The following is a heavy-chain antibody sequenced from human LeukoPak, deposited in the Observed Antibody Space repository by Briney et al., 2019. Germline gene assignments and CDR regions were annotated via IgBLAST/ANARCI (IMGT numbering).Heavy chain of an antibody. CDR1: GGSISSSSYY. V-gene: IGHV4-39*01. CDR3: ARNNNGTRTYDY. D-gene: IGHD1/OR15-1a*01. Sequence: SETLSLTCTVSGGSISSSSYYWGWIRQPPGKGLDWIGNIYYSGSTYYNPSLKSRVTISVDTSKNQFSLKLTSVTAADTAVYYCARNNNGTRTYDYWGQGTLVTVSS. CDR2: IYYSGST. J-gene: IGHJ4*02.